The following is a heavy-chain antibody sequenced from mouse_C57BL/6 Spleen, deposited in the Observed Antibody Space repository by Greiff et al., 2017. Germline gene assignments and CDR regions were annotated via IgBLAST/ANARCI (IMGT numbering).Heavy chain of an antibody. CDR2: IDPSDSYT. D-gene: IGHD2-3*01. CDR1: GYTFTSYW. Sequence: QVQLQQPGAELVRPGTSVKLSCKASGYTFTSYWMHWVKQRPGQGLEWIGVIDPSDSYTNYNQKFKGKATLTVDTSSSTAYMQLSSLPSEDSAVYYCARMEGRWFAYWGQGTLVTVSA. J-gene: IGHJ3*01. CDR3: ARMEGRWFAY. V-gene: IGHV1-59*01.